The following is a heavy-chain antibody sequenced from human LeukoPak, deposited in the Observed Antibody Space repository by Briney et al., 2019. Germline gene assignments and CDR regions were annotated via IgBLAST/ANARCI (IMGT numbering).Heavy chain of an antibody. CDR3: ARQDSSGWYGSFDY. CDR2: IHFSGAN. Sequence: PSETLSLTCTVSGGSISSGSYYWGWIRQPPGKGLEWIGSIHFSGANYYNPSLKSRVTISVDTSKSQFSLTLSSLTAADTAVYYCARQDSSGWYGSFDYWARESWSPSPQ. D-gene: IGHD6-19*01. CDR1: GGSISSGSYY. J-gene: IGHJ4*02. V-gene: IGHV4-39*01.